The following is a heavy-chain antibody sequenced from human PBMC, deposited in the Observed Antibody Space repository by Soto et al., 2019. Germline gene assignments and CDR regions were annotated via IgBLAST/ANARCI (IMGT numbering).Heavy chain of an antibody. CDR2: ISGSGGST. CDR3: AKDGSTVDTPLGMDV. CDR1: GFPFTSYA. Sequence: GGSLRLSCAASGFPFTSYAMNWVRQAPGKGLEWVSAISGSGGSTYYADSVKGRFTISRDNSKNTVDLQMNSLRAEDTAVYYCAKDGSTVDTPLGMDVWGQGTTVTVSS. J-gene: IGHJ6*02. D-gene: IGHD5-18*01. V-gene: IGHV3-23*01.